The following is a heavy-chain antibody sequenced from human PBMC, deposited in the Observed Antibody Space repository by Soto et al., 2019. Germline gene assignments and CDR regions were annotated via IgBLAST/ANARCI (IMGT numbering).Heavy chain of an antibody. CDR3: ARNPGYCSGGSCYDYFDY. V-gene: IGHV4-34*01. Sequence: PSETLSLTCAVYGGSFSGYYWSWIRQPPGKGLEWIGEINHSGSTNYNPSLKSRVTISVDTSKNQFSLKLSSVTAADTAVYYCARNPGYCSGGSCYDYFDYWGQGTLVTVSS. CDR2: INHSGST. CDR1: GGSFSGYY. D-gene: IGHD2-15*01. J-gene: IGHJ4*02.